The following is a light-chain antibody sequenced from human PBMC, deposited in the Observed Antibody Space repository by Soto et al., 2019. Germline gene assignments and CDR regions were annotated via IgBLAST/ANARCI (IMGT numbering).Light chain of an antibody. J-gene: IGKJ1*01. CDR1: QSVSSS. Sequence: FVVTQSPDTLSLSPGETATLSCRASQSVSSSLAWYQHKPGQSPRLVVYSGYKRSPGVPARFSGSGSGTDFTLTISSLESDDFAIYYCQQRYSWLLVFGPGTKVEVK. CDR2: SGY. CDR3: QQRYSWLLV. V-gene: IGKV3-11*01.